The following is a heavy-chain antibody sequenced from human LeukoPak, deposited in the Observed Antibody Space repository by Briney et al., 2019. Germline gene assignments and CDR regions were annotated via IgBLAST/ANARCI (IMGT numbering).Heavy chain of an antibody. J-gene: IGHJ4*02. CDR1: GYTFTGYY. CDR2: INPNSGGT. CDR3: ARGRPRIAVAGTNFDY. D-gene: IGHD6-19*01. Sequence: ASVKVSCKASGYTFTGYYMHWVRQAPGQGLEWMGWINPNSGGTNYAQKLQGRVTMTTDTSTSTAYMELRSLRSDDTAVYYCARGRPRIAVAGTNFDYWGQGTLVTVSS. V-gene: IGHV1-2*02.